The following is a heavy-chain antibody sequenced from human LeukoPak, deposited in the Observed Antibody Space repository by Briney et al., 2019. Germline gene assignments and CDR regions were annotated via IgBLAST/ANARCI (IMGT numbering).Heavy chain of an antibody. D-gene: IGHD3-9*01. CDR1: GGSISSGGYS. J-gene: IGHJ5*02. Sequence: SETLSLTCAVSGGSISSGGYSWSWIRQPPGKGLEWIGYIYHSGSTYYNPSLKSRVTISVDRSKNQFSLKLSSVTAADTAVYYCARGGPTYYDILTGPSPNWFDPWGQGTLVTVSS. CDR3: ARGGPTYYDILTGPSPNWFDP. V-gene: IGHV4-30-2*01. CDR2: IYHSGST.